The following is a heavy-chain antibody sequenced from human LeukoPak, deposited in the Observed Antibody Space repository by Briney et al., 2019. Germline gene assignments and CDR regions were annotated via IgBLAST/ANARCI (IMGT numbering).Heavy chain of an antibody. V-gene: IGHV3-53*01. D-gene: IGHD3-10*01. Sequence: GGSLRLSCAASGFTVGNKYMDWVRQAPGKGLEWVSILYSGGDPYYADSVKGRFTISRDNSRNTLSLQMNSLRVEDTAVYYCARVGDHYHWNFDLWGRGTLVTVSS. CDR2: LYSGGDP. CDR3: ARVGDHYHWNFDL. CDR1: GFTVGNKY. J-gene: IGHJ2*01.